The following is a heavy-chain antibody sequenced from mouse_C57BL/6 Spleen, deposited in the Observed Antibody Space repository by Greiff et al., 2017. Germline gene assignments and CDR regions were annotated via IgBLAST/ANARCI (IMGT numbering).Heavy chain of an antibody. CDR1: GYTFTSYT. CDR2: INPSSGYT. CDR3: ARLTTVVAPMDY. J-gene: IGHJ4*01. Sequence: QVQLQQSGAELARPGASVKMSCKASGYTFTSYTMHWVKQRPGQGLEWIGYINPSSGYTKYNQKFKDQATFTADKSSSTAYMQLSRLTSEDSAVYCCARLTTVVAPMDYWGTGTSVTVSS. D-gene: IGHD1-1*01. V-gene: IGHV1-4*01.